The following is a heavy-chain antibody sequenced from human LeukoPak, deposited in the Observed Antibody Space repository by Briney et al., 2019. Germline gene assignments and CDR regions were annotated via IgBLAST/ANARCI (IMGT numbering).Heavy chain of an antibody. V-gene: IGHV4-34*01. D-gene: IGHD2-2*01. Sequence: PSETLSLNCAVYGGSFSGYYWSWIRQPPGKGLEWIGEINHSGSTNYNPSLKSRVTISVDTSKNQFSLKLSSVTAADTAVYYCARGPDCSSTSCAHDYWGQGTLVTVSS. CDR2: INHSGST. CDR3: ARGPDCSSTSCAHDY. J-gene: IGHJ4*02. CDR1: GGSFSGYY.